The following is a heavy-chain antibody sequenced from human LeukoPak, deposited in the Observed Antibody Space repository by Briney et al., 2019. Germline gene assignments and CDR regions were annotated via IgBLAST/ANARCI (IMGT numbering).Heavy chain of an antibody. CDR2: IYHSGAT. V-gene: IGHV4-38-2*01. D-gene: IGHD3-3*01. Sequence: SETLSLTCAVSGYSISSGYFCGWIRQPPGKGLEWIGSIYHSGATYYNPSLNSRVTISEDASKNKLSLRLSSVTAADTAVYYCARQDRRNDFWSDYLPDYMDVWGKGTTVTVSS. CDR3: ARQDRRNDFWSDYLPDYMDV. J-gene: IGHJ6*03. CDR1: GYSISSGYF.